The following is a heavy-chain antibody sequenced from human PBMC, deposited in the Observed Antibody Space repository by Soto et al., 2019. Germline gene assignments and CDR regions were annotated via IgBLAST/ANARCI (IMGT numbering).Heavy chain of an antibody. J-gene: IGHJ4*02. CDR1: GFTLSSYW. D-gene: IGHD7-27*01. CDR3: ARSKLGGFDY. Sequence: EVQLVESGGGLVQPGGSLRLSCAASGFTLSSYWMSWVRQAPGKGLEWVANIKQDGSEKYYVDSVKGRFTISRDNAKNSLYLQMNSQRAEDTAVYYCARSKLGGFDYWGQGTLVTVSS. CDR2: IKQDGSEK. V-gene: IGHV3-7*03.